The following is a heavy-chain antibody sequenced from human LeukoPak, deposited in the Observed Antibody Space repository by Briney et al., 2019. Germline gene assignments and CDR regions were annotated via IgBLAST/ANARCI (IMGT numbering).Heavy chain of an antibody. V-gene: IGHV1-8*01. Sequence: ASVKVSCKASGYTFTSYDINWVRQATGQGLEWMGWMNPNSGNTGYAQKCQGRVTMTRNTSISTAYMELSSLRSEDTAVYYCARGFIPQLYDFWSGPWGDIWGQGTMVTVSS. D-gene: IGHD3-3*01. CDR1: GYTFTSYD. CDR3: ARGFIPQLYDFWSGPWGDI. J-gene: IGHJ3*02. CDR2: MNPNSGNT.